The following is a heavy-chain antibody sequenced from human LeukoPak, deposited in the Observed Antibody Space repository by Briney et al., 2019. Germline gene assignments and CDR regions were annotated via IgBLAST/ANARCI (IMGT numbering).Heavy chain of an antibody. CDR1: GFTFSDFY. J-gene: IGHJ4*02. D-gene: IGHD4-17*01. CDR2: ISDSGTTI. V-gene: IGHV3-11*01. CDR3: ARVADGDYGLEYFDY. Sequence: GGSLRLSCTASGFTFSDFYMAWIRQAPGKGLEWISYISDSGTTIHYADSVKGRFTISRDNTKNSLFLQMNSLRADDTAVYYCARVADGDYGLEYFDYWGQGTLVTVSS.